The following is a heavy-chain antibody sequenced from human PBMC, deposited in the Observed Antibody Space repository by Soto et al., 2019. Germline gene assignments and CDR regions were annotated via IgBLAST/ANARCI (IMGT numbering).Heavy chain of an antibody. J-gene: IGHJ4*02. D-gene: IGHD3-3*01. Sequence: GGSLRLSCAASGFTFSSYSMNWVRQAPGKGLEWVSSISSSSSYIYYADSVKGRFTISRDNAKTSLYLQMNSLRAEDTAVYYCARDGSGVYFDYWGQGTLVTVSS. CDR2: ISSSSSYI. CDR3: ARDGSGVYFDY. CDR1: GFTFSSYS. V-gene: IGHV3-21*01.